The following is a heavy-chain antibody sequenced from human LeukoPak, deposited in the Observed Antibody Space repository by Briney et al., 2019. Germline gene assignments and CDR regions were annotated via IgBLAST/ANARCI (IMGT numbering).Heavy chain of an antibody. Sequence: ASVKVSCTAFGYTFTGYYMHWVRQAPGQGLEWMGWINPNSGGTNYAQNSQGWVSMTRDTSISTAYMELSRLRSDNTAVYYCARGGSTTVIDYWGQGTLVTVSS. CDR1: GYTFTGYY. CDR3: ARGGSTTVIDY. D-gene: IGHD4-17*01. CDR2: INPNSGGT. V-gene: IGHV1-2*04. J-gene: IGHJ4*02.